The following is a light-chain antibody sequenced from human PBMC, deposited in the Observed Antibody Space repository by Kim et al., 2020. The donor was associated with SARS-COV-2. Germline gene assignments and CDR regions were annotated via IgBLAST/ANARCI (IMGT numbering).Light chain of an antibody. CDR1: SLRSYY. V-gene: IGLV3-19*01. J-gene: IGLJ2*01. CDR2: GKN. Sequence: ALGQTVRITCQGDSLRSYYATWYQPKPGQAPILVIYGKNNRPSGIPDRFSGSSSGNTASLTITGTQAGDEADYYCNSRDSNDNVVFGGGTKVTVL. CDR3: NSRDSNDNVV.